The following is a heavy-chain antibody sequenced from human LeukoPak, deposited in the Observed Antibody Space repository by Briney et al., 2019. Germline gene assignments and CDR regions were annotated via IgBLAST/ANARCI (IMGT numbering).Heavy chain of an antibody. Sequence: GASVKVSCKASGGTFSSYAISWVRQATGQGLEWMGRIIPIFGTANYAQKFQGRVTITTDESTSTAYMELSSLRSEDTAVYYCARERGTVTTSFDYWGQGTLVTVSS. CDR1: GGTFSSYA. J-gene: IGHJ4*02. CDR2: IIPIFGTA. CDR3: ARERGTVTTSFDY. V-gene: IGHV1-69*05. D-gene: IGHD4-11*01.